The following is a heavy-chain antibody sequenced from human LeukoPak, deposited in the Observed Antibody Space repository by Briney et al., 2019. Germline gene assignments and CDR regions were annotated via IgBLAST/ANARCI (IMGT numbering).Heavy chain of an antibody. CDR2: IYHSGST. J-gene: IGHJ6*03. D-gene: IGHD4-17*01. CDR3: ARHRSYGDYFYYYYMDV. V-gene: IGHV4-38-2*02. CDR1: GYSISSGYY. Sequence: PSETLSLTCTVSGYSISSGYYWGWIRQPPGKGLEWIGSIYHSGSTYYNPSLKSRVTISVDTSKNQFSLKLSSVTAADTAVYYCARHRSYGDYFYYYYMDVWGKGTTVTISS.